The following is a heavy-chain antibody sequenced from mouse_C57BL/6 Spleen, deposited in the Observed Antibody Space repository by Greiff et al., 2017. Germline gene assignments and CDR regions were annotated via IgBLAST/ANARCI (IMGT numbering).Heavy chain of an antibody. D-gene: IGHD1-1*01. CDR2: LNPNNGGS. CDR3: AREGVAEY. V-gene: IGHV1-26*01. J-gene: IGHJ2*01. Sequence: VQLQLSGPELVKPGASVKISCKASGYTFTDYSMNWVQQSHGKSLEWIVALNPNNGGSSYNQKFKGKATLTVDKSSSTAYMELRSLTSEYAAVYYSAREGVAEYWSQGSTLTDS. CDR1: GYTFTDYS.